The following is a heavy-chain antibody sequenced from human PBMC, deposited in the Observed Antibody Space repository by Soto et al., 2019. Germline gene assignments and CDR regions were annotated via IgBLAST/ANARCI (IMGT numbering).Heavy chain of an antibody. J-gene: IGHJ6*02. CDR2: ISYDGSNK. D-gene: IGHD3-10*01. CDR3: AKDTSSLYYGSGCYNGVYYYYGMDV. V-gene: IGHV3-30*18. CDR1: GFTFSSYG. Sequence: GGSLRLSYAASGFTFSSYGMHWVRQAPGKGLEWVAVISYDGSNKCYADSVKGRFTISRDNSKNTLYLQMDSLRAEDTAVYYCAKDTSSLYYGSGCYNGVYYYYGMDVWGQGTSVTGSS.